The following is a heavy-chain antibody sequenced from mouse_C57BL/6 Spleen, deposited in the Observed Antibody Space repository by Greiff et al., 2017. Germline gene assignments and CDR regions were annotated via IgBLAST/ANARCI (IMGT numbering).Heavy chain of an antibody. CDR2: IYPGDGDT. V-gene: IGHV1-82*01. J-gene: IGHJ1*03. CDR3: ARWLYCNYEDWYFDV. D-gene: IGHD2-1*01. Sequence: VQLQQSGPELVKPGASVKISCKASGYAFSSSWMNWVKQRPGKGLEWIGRIYPGDGDTNYNGKFKGKATLTADKSSSTAYMQLSSLTSEDSAVYFCARWLYCNYEDWYFDVWGTGTTVTVSS. CDR1: GYAFSSSW.